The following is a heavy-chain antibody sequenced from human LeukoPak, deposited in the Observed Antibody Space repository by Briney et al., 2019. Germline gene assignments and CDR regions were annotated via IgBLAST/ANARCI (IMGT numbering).Heavy chain of an antibody. V-gene: IGHV3-66*01. CDR3: ASRGYSYGWGPFDY. D-gene: IGHD5-18*01. Sequence: PGGSLRLSCAASGFTVSSNYMSWVRQAPGKGLEWVSVIYSGGNTYYADSVKGRFTISRDNSKNTLYLQMNSLRAEDTAVYYCASRGYSYGWGPFDYWGQGTLVTVSS. CDR2: IYSGGNT. J-gene: IGHJ4*02. CDR1: GFTVSSNY.